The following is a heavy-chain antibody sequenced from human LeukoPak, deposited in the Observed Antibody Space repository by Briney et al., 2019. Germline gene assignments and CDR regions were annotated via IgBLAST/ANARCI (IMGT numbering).Heavy chain of an antibody. D-gene: IGHD3-10*01. V-gene: IGHV4-39*02. Sequence: PSETLSLTCTVSGSSLSSSPYYWGWVRQSPGKGLEWLGSISYSGTTYYNPALKSRVTISVDTAKNHFSLKLSSVTAADTAVYYCAANSADYNTLGSSYKVWGQGTLVTVSS. CDR2: ISYSGTT. CDR1: GSSLSSSPYY. CDR3: AANSADYNTLGSSYKV. J-gene: IGHJ4*02.